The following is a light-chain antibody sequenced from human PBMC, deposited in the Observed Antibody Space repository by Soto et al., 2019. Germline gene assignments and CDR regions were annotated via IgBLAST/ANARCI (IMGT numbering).Light chain of an antibody. CDR2: DNN. J-gene: IGLJ2*01. V-gene: IGLV1-51*01. CDR3: GAWDTSLTDVL. CDR1: SSNIGNNY. Sequence: QSVLTQPPSVSAAPGQTVAISCSGSSSNIGNNYVSWYQQLPGTAPKLLIYDNNKRPSGIPDRFSGSKSGTSATLVIAGLQTGDEADYYCGAWDTSLTDVLFGGGTKLTVL.